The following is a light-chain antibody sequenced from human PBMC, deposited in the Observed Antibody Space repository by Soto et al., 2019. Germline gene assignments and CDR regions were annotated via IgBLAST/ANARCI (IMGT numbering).Light chain of an antibody. V-gene: IGLV2-11*01. CDR1: SSDVGGYKY. J-gene: IGLJ1*01. Sequence: QSALTQPRSVSGSPGRSVTISCTGTSSDVGGYKYVSRYQQHPGKAPKIMIYDVSERPSGVPDRFSGSKSGNTASLTISGLQAEDEADYYCCSYAGSYTYVFGTGTKVTVL. CDR2: DVS. CDR3: CSYAGSYTYV.